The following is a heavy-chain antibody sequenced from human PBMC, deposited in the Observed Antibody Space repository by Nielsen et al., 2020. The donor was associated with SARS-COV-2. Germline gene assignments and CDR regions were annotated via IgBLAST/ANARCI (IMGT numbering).Heavy chain of an antibody. D-gene: IGHD6-6*01. V-gene: IGHV4-59*08. CDR3: ARHANIAAFRYGMDV. J-gene: IGHJ6*02. Sequence: RQAPGKELQWISYIYSNGATMYSPSLKSRVTSSIDTSKNQFSLMLTSVTAADTAVYHCARHANIAAFRYGMDVWGHGTTVTVSS. CDR2: IYSNGAT.